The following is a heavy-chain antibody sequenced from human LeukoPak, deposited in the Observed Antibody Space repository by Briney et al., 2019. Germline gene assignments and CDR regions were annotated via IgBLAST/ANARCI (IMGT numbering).Heavy chain of an antibody. CDR3: ARVEGPSLDYYGSGSTIDY. CDR2: INPSGGST. D-gene: IGHD3-10*01. Sequence: ASVKVSCKASGYTFTSYYMHWVRQAPGQGLEWMGIINPSGGSTSYAQKFQGRVTMTRDTSTSTVYMELSSLRSEDTAVYYCARVEGPSLDYYGSGSTIDYWGQGTLVTVSS. J-gene: IGHJ4*02. CDR1: GYTFTSYY. V-gene: IGHV1-46*01.